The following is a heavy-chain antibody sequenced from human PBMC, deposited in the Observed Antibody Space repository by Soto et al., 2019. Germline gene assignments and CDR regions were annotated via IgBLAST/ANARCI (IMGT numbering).Heavy chain of an antibody. V-gene: IGHV3-53*01. Sequence: LILSCAASGFTVSSNCMSWVRQAPGKGLEWASVIYSGGSTYYADSVKGRFTISRDNSKNTLYLQMNSLRAEDTAVYYCARDGIEATWGQGTTVTVSS. CDR2: IYSGGST. CDR3: ARDGIEAT. D-gene: IGHD1-20*01. CDR1: GFTVSSNC. J-gene: IGHJ6*02.